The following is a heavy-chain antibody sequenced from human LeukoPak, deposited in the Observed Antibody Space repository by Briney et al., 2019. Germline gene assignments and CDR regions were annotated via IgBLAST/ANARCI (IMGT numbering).Heavy chain of an antibody. J-gene: IGHJ4*02. Sequence: VASLTVSCKASGYSFTDYYIHWVRQAPGQGLEWMGWINPNRGGTKYTQKFQGRVTMTMDTSITTVYMELSSLRSDDSAVYYCAREFGLVSPFDFWGQGTLLTVSS. D-gene: IGHD2-8*01. CDR2: INPNRGGT. CDR1: GYSFTDYY. V-gene: IGHV1-2*02. CDR3: AREFGLVSPFDF.